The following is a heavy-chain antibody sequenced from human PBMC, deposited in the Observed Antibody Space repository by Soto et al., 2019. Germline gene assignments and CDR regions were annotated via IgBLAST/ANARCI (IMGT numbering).Heavy chain of an antibody. CDR1: SDSISTDY. D-gene: IGHD2-8*01. V-gene: IGHV4-59*08. J-gene: IGHJ4*02. CDR3: AKNWTWCTLVH. CDR2: IYYGGST. Sequence: LCLACTVCSDSISTDYCRWIRQSPGKGLEWIGFIYYGGSTNYNPSLKSRVTISVDTPKNQFSLKLSSVTAADTAVYYCAKNWTWCTLVHWGQGTRVTVS.